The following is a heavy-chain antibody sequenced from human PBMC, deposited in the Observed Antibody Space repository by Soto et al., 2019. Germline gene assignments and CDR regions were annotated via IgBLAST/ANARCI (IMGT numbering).Heavy chain of an antibody. CDR1: GGSFSGYY. CDR3: ARAFGSGSYPYYYYYYGMDV. J-gene: IGHJ6*02. CDR2: INHSGST. V-gene: IGHV4-34*01. D-gene: IGHD3-10*01. Sequence: SETLSLTCAVYGGSFSGYYWSWIRQPPGKGLEWIGEINHSGSTNHNPSLKSRVTISVDTSKNQFSLKLSSVTAADTAVYYCARAFGSGSYPYYYYYYGMDVWGQGTTVTVSS.